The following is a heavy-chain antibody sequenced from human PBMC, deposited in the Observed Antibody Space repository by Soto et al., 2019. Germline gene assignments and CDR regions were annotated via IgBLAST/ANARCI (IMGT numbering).Heavy chain of an antibody. J-gene: IGHJ4*02. D-gene: IGHD6-19*01. CDR3: ARESSSGRRDRIDY. V-gene: IGHV3-33*01. Sequence: PGGSLRLSCVASGFTFSNHGMHWVRQAPGKGLEWVTVIWYDGTNRFYADSVKGPFTISRDISENTVYLQMDSLRSEDTAVYYCARESSSGRRDRIDYWGQGTLVTVSS. CDR2: IWYDGTNR. CDR1: GFTFSNHG.